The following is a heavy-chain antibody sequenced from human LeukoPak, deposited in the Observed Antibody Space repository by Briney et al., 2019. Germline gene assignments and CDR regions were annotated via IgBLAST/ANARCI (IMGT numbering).Heavy chain of an antibody. Sequence: GGSLRLSCAASGFTFSSYSMNWVRRAPGKGLEWVSYISSGSRSIYYADSVKGRFTISRDNAKNSLYLQLNSLGDEDTAVYYCARVVAGIDWFDPWGQGTLVTVSS. CDR2: ISSGSRSI. J-gene: IGHJ5*02. CDR1: GFTFSSYS. V-gene: IGHV3-48*02. D-gene: IGHD6-19*01. CDR3: ARVVAGIDWFDP.